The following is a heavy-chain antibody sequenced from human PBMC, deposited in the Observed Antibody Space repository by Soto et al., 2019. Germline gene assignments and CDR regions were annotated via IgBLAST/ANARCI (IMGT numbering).Heavy chain of an antibody. J-gene: IGHJ6*02. CDR3: ARSSGWNGMDV. Sequence: GGSLRLSCAASGFTFSSYGMHWVRQAPGKGLEWVAVIWYDGSNKYYADSVKGRFTISRDNSKNTLYLQMNSLRAEDTAVYYCARSSGWNGMDVWGQGTTVTVSS. CDR1: GFTFSSYG. V-gene: IGHV3-33*01. D-gene: IGHD6-19*01. CDR2: IWYDGSNK.